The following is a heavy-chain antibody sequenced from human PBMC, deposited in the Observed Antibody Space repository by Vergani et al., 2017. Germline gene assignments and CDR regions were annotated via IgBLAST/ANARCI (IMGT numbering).Heavy chain of an antibody. J-gene: IGHJ4*02. V-gene: IGHV4-59*01. Sequence: QVQLQESGPGLVKPSETLSLTCTVSGGSISSYYWSWIRQPPGKGLEWIGYIYYSGCTNYNPSLKSRVTMSVDTSKNQFSLKLSSVTAADTAVYYCARGVGGSYRQSYYFDYWGQGTLVTVSS. D-gene: IGHD3-16*02. CDR1: GGSISSYY. CDR2: IYYSGCT. CDR3: ARGVGGSYRQSYYFDY.